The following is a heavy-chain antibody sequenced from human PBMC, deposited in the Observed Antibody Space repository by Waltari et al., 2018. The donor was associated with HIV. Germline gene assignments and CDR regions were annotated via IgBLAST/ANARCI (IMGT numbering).Heavy chain of an antibody. CDR1: GGSLGTYY. CDR2: INPSAGT. J-gene: IGHJ6*02. D-gene: IGHD2-21*01. CDR3: AGIVHRASYSMDV. Sequence: QVQLQQWGAGLLKPSETLSVTCTVSGGSLGTYYWNWVPHFPGKGLEWLGEINPSAGTTYKPSLKGRVTISRDWSKNLFSLKLTSVTAADTALYYCAGIVHRASYSMDVWGQGTTVTVSS. V-gene: IGHV4-34*02.